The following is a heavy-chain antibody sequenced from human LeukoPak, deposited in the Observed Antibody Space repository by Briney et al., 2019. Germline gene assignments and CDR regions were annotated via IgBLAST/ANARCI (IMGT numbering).Heavy chain of an antibody. Sequence: GGSLRLSCAASGFTFSSYAMSWVRQAPGKGLEWVSAISGSGGSTYFADSVKGRFTISRDNSKNTLYLQMNSLRAEDTAVYYCAKAVITFGGVIQAYDYWGQGTLVTVSS. V-gene: IGHV3-23*01. CDR3: AKAVITFGGVIQAYDY. D-gene: IGHD3-16*02. CDR2: ISGSGGST. J-gene: IGHJ4*02. CDR1: GFTFSSYA.